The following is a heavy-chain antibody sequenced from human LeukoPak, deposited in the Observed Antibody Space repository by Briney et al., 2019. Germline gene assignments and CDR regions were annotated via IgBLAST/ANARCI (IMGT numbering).Heavy chain of an antibody. V-gene: IGHV1-2*06. Sequence: ASVKVSCKASGYTFTGYYMHWVRQAPGQGLESMGRINPNSGGTNYAQKFQGKVTMTRDTSISTAYMELSRLRSDDTAVYYCARGDGRRITMIYWGQGTLVTVSS. CDR2: INPNSGGT. CDR3: ARGDGRRITMIY. CDR1: GYTFTGYY. J-gene: IGHJ4*02. D-gene: IGHD3-22*01.